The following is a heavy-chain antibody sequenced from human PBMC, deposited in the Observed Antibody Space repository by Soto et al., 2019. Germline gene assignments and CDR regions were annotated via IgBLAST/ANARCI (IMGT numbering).Heavy chain of an antibody. D-gene: IGHD6-13*01. V-gene: IGHV3-21*01. CDR3: ARSRRAAAGTVRFDP. CDR2: ISSSSSYI. CDR1: GFTFSSYS. Sequence: PGGSLRLSCAASGFTFSSYSMNWVRQAPGKGLEWVSSISSSSSYIYYADSVKGRFTISRDNAKNSLYLQMNSLRAEDTAVYYCARSRRAAAGTVRFDPWGQGTLVTVSS. J-gene: IGHJ5*02.